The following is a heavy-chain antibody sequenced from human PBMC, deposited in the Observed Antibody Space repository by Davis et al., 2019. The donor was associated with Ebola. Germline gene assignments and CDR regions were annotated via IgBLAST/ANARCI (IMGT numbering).Heavy chain of an antibody. D-gene: IGHD6-13*01. V-gene: IGHV3-33*01. CDR1: GFTFSSYG. CDR3: ASPGRSSSWTNYGMDV. Sequence: GGSLRLSCAASGFTFSSYGMHWVRQAPGKGLEWVAVIWYDGSNKYYADSVKGRFTISRDNSKNTLYLQMNSLRAEDTAVYYCASPGRSSSWTNYGMDVWGQGTTVTVSS. J-gene: IGHJ6*02. CDR2: IWYDGSNK.